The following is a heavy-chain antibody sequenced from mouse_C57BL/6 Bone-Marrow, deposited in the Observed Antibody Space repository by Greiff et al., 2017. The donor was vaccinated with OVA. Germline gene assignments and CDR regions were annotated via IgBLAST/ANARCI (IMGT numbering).Heavy chain of an antibody. J-gene: IGHJ3*01. CDR3: ARGGTGGFAY. CDR2: IHPNSGST. Sequence: QVHVKQPGAELVKPGASVKLSCKASGYTFTSYWMHWVKQRPGQGLEWIGMIHPNSGSTNYNEKFKSKATLTVDKSSSTAYMQLSSLTSEDSAVYYCARGGTGGFAYWGQGTLVTVSA. V-gene: IGHV1-64*01. CDR1: GYTFTSYW. D-gene: IGHD4-1*01.